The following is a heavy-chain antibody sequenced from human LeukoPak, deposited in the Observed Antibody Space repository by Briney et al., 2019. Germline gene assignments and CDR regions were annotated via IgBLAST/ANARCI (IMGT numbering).Heavy chain of an antibody. Sequence: KPSETLSLTCTASGDSISSYYWSWIRQPPGKGLEWIGYIYTSASTYTSAATNYNPSLKTQVTLSADTPKNHISMNLSSVTATYTGVNFLARATNISWVAPWGQGTLVTVSS. CDR3: ARATNISWVAP. CDR1: GDSISSYY. J-gene: IGHJ5*02. D-gene: IGHD1/OR15-1a*01. V-gene: IGHV4-4*08. CDR2: IY.